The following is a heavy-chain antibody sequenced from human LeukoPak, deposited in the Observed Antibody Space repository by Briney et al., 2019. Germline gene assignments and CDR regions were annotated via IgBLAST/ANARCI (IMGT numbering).Heavy chain of an antibody. J-gene: IGHJ4*02. CDR1: GGSISSSNYY. V-gene: IGHV4-39*07. D-gene: IGHD2-15*01. CDR3: ARGDGDCSGGSCYSADY. CDR2: IYNTGST. Sequence: SETLSLTCTVSGGSISSSNYYWGWIRQPPGKGLEWIGSIYNTGSTYYNPSLKSRVTISVDTSKNQFSLKLSSVTAADTAVYYCARGDGDCSGGSCYSADYWGQGTLVTVSS.